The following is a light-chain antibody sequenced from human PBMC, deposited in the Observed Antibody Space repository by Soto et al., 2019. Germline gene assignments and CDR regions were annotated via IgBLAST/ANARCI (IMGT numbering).Light chain of an antibody. CDR1: QSVSSN. CDR2: AAS. Sequence: EIVMTHSPATLSVSPCERATLSCRASQSVSSNLAWYQQKPGQAPRLLIYAASTRATGIPARFSGSGSGTEFTLTISSLQSEDFAVYYCQQRSSWPLFGGGTKVDIK. CDR3: QQRSSWPL. V-gene: IGKV3-15*01. J-gene: IGKJ4*01.